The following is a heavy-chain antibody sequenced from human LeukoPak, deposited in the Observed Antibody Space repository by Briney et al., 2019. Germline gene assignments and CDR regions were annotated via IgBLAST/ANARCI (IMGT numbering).Heavy chain of an antibody. Sequence: GGSLRLSCAASGFTLDDYAMHWVRQAPGKGLEWVSLISGDGGSTYYADSVKGRFTISRDNSKNSLYLQMNSLRTEDTALYYCAKESSYYDFWSGYFDYWGQGTLVTVSS. CDR1: GFTLDDYA. V-gene: IGHV3-43*02. CDR2: ISGDGGST. D-gene: IGHD3-3*01. CDR3: AKESSYYDFWSGYFDY. J-gene: IGHJ4*02.